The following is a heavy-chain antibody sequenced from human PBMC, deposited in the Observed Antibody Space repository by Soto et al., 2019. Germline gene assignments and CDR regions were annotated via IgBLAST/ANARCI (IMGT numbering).Heavy chain of an antibody. J-gene: IGHJ5*02. Sequence: GGSLRLSCAASGFTFSSYWMHWVRQAPGKGLVWVSRINSDGSSTSYADSVKGRFTISRDNAKNTLYLQMNSLRAEDTAVYYCARDLVVVPAATIANWFDPWGQGTLVTVSS. CDR1: GFTFSSYW. CDR2: INSDGSST. D-gene: IGHD2-2*01. CDR3: ARDLVVVPAATIANWFDP. V-gene: IGHV3-74*01.